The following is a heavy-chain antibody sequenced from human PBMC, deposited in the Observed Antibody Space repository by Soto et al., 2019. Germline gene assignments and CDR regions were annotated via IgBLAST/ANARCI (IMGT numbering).Heavy chain of an antibody. Sequence: SETLSLTCTVSGGSISSGGYYWSWIRQHPGKGLEWIGYIYYSGSTYYNPSLKSRVTISVDTSKNQFSLKLSSVTAADTAAYYCARQRVATPYYYYGMDVWGQGTTVTVSS. V-gene: IGHV4-31*03. CDR2: IYYSGST. CDR3: ARQRVATPYYYYGMDV. D-gene: IGHD5-12*01. J-gene: IGHJ6*02. CDR1: GGSISSGGYY.